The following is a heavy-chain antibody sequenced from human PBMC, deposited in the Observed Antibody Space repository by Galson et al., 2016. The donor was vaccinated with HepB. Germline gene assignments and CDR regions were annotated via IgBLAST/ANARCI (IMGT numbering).Heavy chain of an antibody. CDR2: IYYSGNS. J-gene: IGHJ4*02. CDR3: ADAQLSLEMALDC. CDR1: GDSITSYY. Sequence: SETLSLTCTVSGDSITSYYWSWIRQPPGKGLEWIGHIYYSGNSNYNPSLKSRVTISVDTSRTQFSLKLNSVTAADTGVYYCADAQLSLEMALDCWGQGTLVTVSS. D-gene: IGHD5-24*01. V-gene: IGHV4-59*01.